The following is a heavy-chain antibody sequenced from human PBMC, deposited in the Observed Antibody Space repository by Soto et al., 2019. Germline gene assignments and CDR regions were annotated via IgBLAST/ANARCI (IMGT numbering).Heavy chain of an antibody. CDR1: GFTFSSYA. CDR2: ISGSGGST. CDR3: AKTLASYSSSWYWVVSPYYYYMDV. V-gene: IGHV3-23*01. J-gene: IGHJ6*03. Sequence: PGGSLRLSCAASGFTFSSYAMSWVRQAPGKGLEWVSAISGSGGSTYYADSVRGRFTISRDNSKNTLYLQMNSLRAEDTAVYYCAKTLASYSSSWYWVVSPYYYYMDVWGKGTTVTVSS. D-gene: IGHD6-13*01.